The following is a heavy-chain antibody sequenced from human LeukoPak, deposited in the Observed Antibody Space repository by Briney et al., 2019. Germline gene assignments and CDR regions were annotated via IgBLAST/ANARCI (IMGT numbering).Heavy chain of an antibody. CDR2: INHSGST. V-gene: IGHV4-34*01. CDR1: IESFSGYY. Sequence: SETLSLTCAVYIESFSGYYWSWIRQPPGKGLEWIGEINHSGSTNYNPSLKSRVTISVDTSKNQFSLKLSSVTAADTAVYYCARILGATGTRKEGYYMDVWGKGTTVTISS. D-gene: IGHD1-1*01. J-gene: IGHJ6*03. CDR3: ARILGATGTRKEGYYMDV.